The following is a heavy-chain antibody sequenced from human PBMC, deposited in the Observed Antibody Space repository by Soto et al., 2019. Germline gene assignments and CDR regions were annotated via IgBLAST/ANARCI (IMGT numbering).Heavy chain of an antibody. D-gene: IGHD3-10*01. CDR1: GGSISSYY. CDR2: IYYSGST. V-gene: IGHV4-59*08. CDR3: ASQIREGSWFDP. J-gene: IGHJ5*02. Sequence: SETLSLTCTVSGGSISSYYWSWIRQPPGKGLEWIGYIYYSGSTNYNPSLKSRVTISVDTSKNQFSLKLSSVTAADTAVYYCASQIREGSWFDPWGQGTLVTVSS.